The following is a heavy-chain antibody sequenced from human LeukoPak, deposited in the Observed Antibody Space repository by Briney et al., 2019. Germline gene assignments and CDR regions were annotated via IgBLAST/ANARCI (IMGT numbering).Heavy chain of an antibody. Sequence: PGGSLRLSCAASGFTFSSYGMHWVRQAPGKGLEWVAVISYDGSNKYYADSVKGRFTISRDNSKNTLYLQINSLRAEDTAIYYCAKDDAWGRYLHWGQGTLVTVSS. V-gene: IGHV3-30*18. D-gene: IGHD3-16*01. CDR2: ISYDGSNK. CDR1: GFTFSSYG. CDR3: AKDDAWGRYLH. J-gene: IGHJ1*01.